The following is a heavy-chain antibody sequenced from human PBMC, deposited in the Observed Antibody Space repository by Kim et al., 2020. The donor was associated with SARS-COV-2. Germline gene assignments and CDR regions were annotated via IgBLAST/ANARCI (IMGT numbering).Heavy chain of an antibody. Sequence: GGSLRLSCAASGFTFDDYAMHWVRQAPGKGLEWVSLISGDGGSTYYADSVKGRFTISRDNSKNSLYLQMNSLRTEDTALYYCAKDTRAYYGYYYYYYGMDVWGQGTTVTVSS. CDR1: GFTFDDYA. CDR3: AKDTRAYYGYYYYYYGMDV. J-gene: IGHJ6*02. CDR2: ISGDGGST. D-gene: IGHD2-21*01. V-gene: IGHV3-43*02.